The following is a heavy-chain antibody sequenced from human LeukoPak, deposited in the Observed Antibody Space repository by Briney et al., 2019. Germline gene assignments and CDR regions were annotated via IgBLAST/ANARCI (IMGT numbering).Heavy chain of an antibody. Sequence: ASVKVSCKASGGTFSSYAISWVRQAPGQGLEWMGWISAYNGNTNYAQKLQGRVTMTTDTSTSTAYMELRSLRSDDTAVYYCARAQYYYDSSGYYYGDYMDVWGKGTTVTVSS. V-gene: IGHV1-18*01. CDR2: ISAYNGNT. D-gene: IGHD3-22*01. CDR1: GGTFSSYA. J-gene: IGHJ6*03. CDR3: ARAQYYYDSSGYYYGDYMDV.